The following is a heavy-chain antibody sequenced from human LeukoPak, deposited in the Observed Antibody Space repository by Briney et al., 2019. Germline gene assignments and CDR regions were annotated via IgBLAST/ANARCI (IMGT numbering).Heavy chain of an antibody. CDR1: GFSFRSFW. CDR3: ARVLWFGGVYYFDY. Sequence: PGGSLRLSCAASGFSFRSFWMSWVRQAPGKGPEWVASIKEDGSDKYYVESVKGRFTISRENARNSLYLQMNSLRAEDTAVYYCARVLWFGGVYYFDYWGQGTLVTVSS. J-gene: IGHJ4*02. V-gene: IGHV3-7*04. D-gene: IGHD3-10*01. CDR2: IKEDGSDK.